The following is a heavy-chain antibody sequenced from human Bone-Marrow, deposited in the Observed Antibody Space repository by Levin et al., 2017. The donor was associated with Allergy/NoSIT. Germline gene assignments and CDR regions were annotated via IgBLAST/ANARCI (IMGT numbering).Heavy chain of an antibody. Sequence: HTGGSLRLSCVASGFTFRSYDMHWVRQATGKGLEWVSVIGIAGDAYYSDSVKGRFTTFRETAKNSLLLQMNSLRAGDTAVYYCARTYGGEYFDSWGQGTLVTVSS. CDR2: IGIAGDA. V-gene: IGHV3-13*01. CDR3: ARTYGGEYFDS. CDR1: GFTFRSYD. J-gene: IGHJ4*02. D-gene: IGHD4/OR15-4a*01.